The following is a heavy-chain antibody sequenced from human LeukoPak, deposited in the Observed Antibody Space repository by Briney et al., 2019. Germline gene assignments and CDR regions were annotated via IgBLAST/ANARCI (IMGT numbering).Heavy chain of an antibody. CDR2: IYSGGST. V-gene: IGHV3-53*01. Sequence: GGSLRLSCAAPGFTVSSNHMNWVRQAPGKGLEWVSLIYSGGSTYYADSVKGRFTVSRDSSKITLYLQMNSLRAEDTAVYYCARVRGWAMDFWGQGTLVTVSS. CDR1: GFTVSSNH. D-gene: IGHD6-19*01. J-gene: IGHJ4*01. CDR3: ARVRGWAMDF.